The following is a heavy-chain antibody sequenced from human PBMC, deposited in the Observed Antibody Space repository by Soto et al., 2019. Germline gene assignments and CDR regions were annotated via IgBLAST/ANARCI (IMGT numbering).Heavy chain of an antibody. V-gene: IGHV4-31*03. D-gene: IGHD3-10*01. CDR3: ARDRGGGYYGSGSYISWFDP. CDR2: IYYSGST. Sequence: KASETLSLTCTVSGGSISSGGYYWSWIRQHPGKGLEWIGYIYYSGSTYYNPSLKSRVTISVDTSKNQFSLKLSSVTAADTAVYYCARDRGGGYYGSGSYISWFDPWGQGTLVTVSS. CDR1: GGSISSGGYY. J-gene: IGHJ5*02.